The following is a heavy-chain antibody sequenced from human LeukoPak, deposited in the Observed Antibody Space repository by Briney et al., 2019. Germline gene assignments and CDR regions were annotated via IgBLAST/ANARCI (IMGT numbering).Heavy chain of an antibody. CDR2: IIPILGIA. CDR3: ARKTRGMYYYYYGMDV. J-gene: IGHJ6*02. CDR1: AGTFSSYA. D-gene: IGHD1-14*01. Sequence: SVKVSCNASAGTFSSYAISWMRQAPGQGLEWMGSIIPILGIANYAQKFQGRVTITADKYTSTAYMELSSLRSEDTAVYYCARKTRGMYYYYYGMDVWGQGTTVTVSS. V-gene: IGHV1-69*04.